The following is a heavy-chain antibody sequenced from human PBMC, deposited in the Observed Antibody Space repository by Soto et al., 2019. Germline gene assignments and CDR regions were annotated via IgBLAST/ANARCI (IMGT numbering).Heavy chain of an antibody. CDR2: ISGSGRST. D-gene: IGHD3-16*01. V-gene: IGHV3-23*01. CDR3: AKAYFVWSSEQPYYFDY. CDR1: GFTFNSYA. J-gene: IGHJ4*02. Sequence: GSLRLSCAASGFTFNSYAINWVRQAPGKGLEWVSAISGSGRSTYYADSVKGRFTISRDNSKNTLYLQMNSLRAEDTAVYYCAKAYFVWSSEQPYYFDYWGQGTLVTVSS.